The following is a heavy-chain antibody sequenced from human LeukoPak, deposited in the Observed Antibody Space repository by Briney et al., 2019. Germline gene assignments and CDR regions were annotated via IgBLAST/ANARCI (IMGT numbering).Heavy chain of an antibody. V-gene: IGHV4-59*01. Sequence: SETLSLTCTVSGGSISSYYWSWIRQPPGKGLEWIGYIYYSGSTNYNPSLKSRVTISVDTSKNQFSLKLSSVTAADTAVYYCARDFSPSTKYYYTDVWGKGTTVTVSS. CDR3: ARDFSPSTKYYYTDV. CDR1: GGSISSYY. CDR2: IYYSGST. J-gene: IGHJ6*03. D-gene: IGHD2-8*01.